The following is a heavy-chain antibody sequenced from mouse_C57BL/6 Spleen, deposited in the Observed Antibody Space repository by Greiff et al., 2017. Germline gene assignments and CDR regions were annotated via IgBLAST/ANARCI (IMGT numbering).Heavy chain of an antibody. Sequence: EVKVVESGGGLVKPGGSLKLSCAASGFTFSSYTMSWVRQTPEKRLEWVATISGGGGNTYYPDSVKGRFTISRDNAKNTLYLQMSSLRSEDTALYYCARQLPNYYAMDYWGQGTSVTVSS. V-gene: IGHV5-9*01. CDR2: ISGGGGNT. D-gene: IGHD5-5*01. CDR3: ARQLPNYYAMDY. J-gene: IGHJ4*01. CDR1: GFTFSSYT.